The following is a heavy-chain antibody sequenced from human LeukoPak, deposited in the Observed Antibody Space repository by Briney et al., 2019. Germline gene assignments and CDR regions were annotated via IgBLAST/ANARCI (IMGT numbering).Heavy chain of an antibody. J-gene: IGHJ3*01. Sequence: GGSLRLSCAASGFTVSSYGMTWVRQAPGKGLEWVSAFSATDGSAQYAESVRGRFTISRDNSKNSLYLQMNSVRDEDTAVYFCAKARIAAAGTGASDVWGQGTMVTVSS. CDR2: FSATDGSA. V-gene: IGHV3-23*01. CDR1: GFTVSSYG. CDR3: AKARIAAAGTGASDV. D-gene: IGHD6-13*01.